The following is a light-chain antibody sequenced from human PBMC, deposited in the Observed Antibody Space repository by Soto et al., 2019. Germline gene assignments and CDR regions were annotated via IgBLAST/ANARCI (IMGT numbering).Light chain of an antibody. CDR2: EVS. V-gene: IGLV2-14*01. J-gene: IGLJ1*01. Sequence: QSVLTQPASVSGSPGQSITISCTGTSSDVGLYNFLSWYQQHPGKAPKLMIYEVSNRPSGVSNRFSGSKSDNTASLTISGLQADDEADYYCSSYTTSSALQVFGTGTKVTVL. CDR3: SSYTTSSALQV. CDR1: SSDVGLYNF.